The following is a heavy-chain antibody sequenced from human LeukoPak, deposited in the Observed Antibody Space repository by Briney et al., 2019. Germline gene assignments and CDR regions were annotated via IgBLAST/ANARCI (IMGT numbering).Heavy chain of an antibody. V-gene: IGHV4-4*07. D-gene: IGHD3-10*01. Sequence: PSETLSLTCTVSGASISDYYWSWIRQPAGKGLEWIGRISSSGNTNYNPSLKSRVTMSVDTSKNQFSLKPSSVTAADTAVYYCARDRGELYDYWGQGTLVTVSS. CDR3: ARDRGELYDY. J-gene: IGHJ4*02. CDR2: ISSSGNT. CDR1: GASISDYY.